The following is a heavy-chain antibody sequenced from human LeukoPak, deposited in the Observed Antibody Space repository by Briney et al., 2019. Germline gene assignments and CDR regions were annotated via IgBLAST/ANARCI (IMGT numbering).Heavy chain of an antibody. CDR1: GGSISSYY. CDR3: ARRAVEMATIWGFKPWFDP. CDR2: INHSGST. J-gene: IGHJ5*02. V-gene: IGHV4-34*01. D-gene: IGHD5-24*01. Sequence: SETLSLTCTVSGGSISSYYWSWIRQPPGKGLEWIGEINHSGSTNYNPSLKSRVTISVDTSKNQFSLKLSSVTAADTAVYYCARRAVEMATIWGFKPWFDPWGQGTLVTVSS.